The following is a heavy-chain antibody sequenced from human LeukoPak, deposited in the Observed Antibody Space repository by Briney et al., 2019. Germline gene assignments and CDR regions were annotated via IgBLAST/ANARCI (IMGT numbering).Heavy chain of an antibody. D-gene: IGHD3-22*01. CDR2: ISYDGSNK. Sequence: PGGSLRLSCAASGFTFSGYAMHWVRQAPGKGLEWVAVISYDGSNKYYADSVKGRFTISRDNSKNTLYLQMNSLRAEDTAVYYCAREGGDYDSSGYYGTFDPWGQGTLVTVSS. CDR1: GFTFSGYA. V-gene: IGHV3-30*04. CDR3: AREGGDYDSSGYYGTFDP. J-gene: IGHJ5*02.